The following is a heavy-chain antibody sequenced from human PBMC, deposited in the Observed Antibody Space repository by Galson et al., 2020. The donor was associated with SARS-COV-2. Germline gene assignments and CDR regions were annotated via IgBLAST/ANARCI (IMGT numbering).Heavy chain of an antibody. CDR1: GGSFSGHY. Sequence: SETLSLTFDVYGGSFSGHYWSWIRKSPGKGLEWIGEITQSGSVNSNPSLKSRVTISADTSKNQFSLELRSVTAADTAVYYCARGLFQTTMVIVVFTSGSFYFDSWGQGTLVSVSS. CDR3: ARGLFQTTMVIVVFTSGSFYFDS. V-gene: IGHV4-34*01. D-gene: IGHD3-10*01. J-gene: IGHJ4*02. CDR2: ITQSGSV.